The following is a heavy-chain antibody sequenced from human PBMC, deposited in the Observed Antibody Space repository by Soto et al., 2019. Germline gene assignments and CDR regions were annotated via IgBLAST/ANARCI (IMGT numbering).Heavy chain of an antibody. CDR1: GGTFSSYA. V-gene: IGHV1-69*13. CDR2: IIPIFGTA. Sequence: GASVKVSCKASGGTFSSYASSWVRQAPGQGLEWMGGIIPIFGTANYAQKFQGRVTITADESTSTAYMELSSLRSEDTAVYYCAVTSGWGPHAFDIWGQGTMVTVSS. D-gene: IGHD3-16*01. J-gene: IGHJ3*02. CDR3: AVTSGWGPHAFDI.